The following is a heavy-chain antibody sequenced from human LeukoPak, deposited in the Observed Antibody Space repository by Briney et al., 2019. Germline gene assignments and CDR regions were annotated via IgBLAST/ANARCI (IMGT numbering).Heavy chain of an antibody. J-gene: IGHJ4*02. CDR3: AREGGGYSGYDLGY. CDR1: GGTFSSYA. D-gene: IGHD5-12*01. Sequence: SVKVSCKASGGTFSSYAISWVRQAPGQGLEWMGRIIPILGIANYAQKFQGRVTITADKSTSTADMELSSLRSEDTAVYYCAREGGGYSGYDLGYWGQGTLVTVSS. CDR2: IIPILGIA. V-gene: IGHV1-69*04.